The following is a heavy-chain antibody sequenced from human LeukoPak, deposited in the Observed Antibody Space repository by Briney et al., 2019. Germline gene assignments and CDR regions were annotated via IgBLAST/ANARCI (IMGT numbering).Heavy chain of an antibody. J-gene: IGHJ6*03. D-gene: IGHD5-24*01. CDR3: ARDHHRRDGYNSDYYYYYMDV. V-gene: IGHV4-4*07. CDR2: IYTGGST. CDR1: GGSISSYY. Sequence: SETLSLTCTVSGGSISSYYWSWIRQPAGNGLEWIGRIYTGGSTNYNPSLKSRVTMSVDTSKNQFSLKLSSVTAADTAVYYCARDHHRRDGYNSDYYYYYMDVWGKGTTVTVSS.